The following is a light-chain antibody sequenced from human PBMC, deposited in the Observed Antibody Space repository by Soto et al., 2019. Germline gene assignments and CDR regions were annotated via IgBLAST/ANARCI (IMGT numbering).Light chain of an antibody. CDR2: DAS. V-gene: IGKV3-11*01. Sequence: DIVLTQSPATLSLSPGERATLSCRASQSVSSYLAWYQQKPGQAPRLLIYDASNRATGIPARFSGSGSGTDFTLTISILEPEDFAVYYCQQRSNLPLTFGGGTKVEIK. CDR3: QQRSNLPLT. J-gene: IGKJ4*01. CDR1: QSVSSY.